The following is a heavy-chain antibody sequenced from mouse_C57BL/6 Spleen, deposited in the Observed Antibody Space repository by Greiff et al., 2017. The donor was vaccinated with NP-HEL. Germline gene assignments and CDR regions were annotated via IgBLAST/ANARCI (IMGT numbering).Heavy chain of an antibody. D-gene: IGHD5-1*01. V-gene: IGHV1-81*01. CDR1: GYTFTSYG. Sequence: VQLQQSGAELARPGASVKLSCKASGYTFTSYGISWVKQRTGQGLEWIGEIYPRSGNTYYNEKFKGKATLTADESSSTAYMELRSLTSEDSAVYFCARGGSNWGQGTLVTVSA. CDR2: IYPRSGNT. CDR3: ARGGSN. J-gene: IGHJ3*01.